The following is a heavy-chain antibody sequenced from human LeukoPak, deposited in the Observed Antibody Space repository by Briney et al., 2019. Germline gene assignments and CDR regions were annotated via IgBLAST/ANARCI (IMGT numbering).Heavy chain of an antibody. CDR2: ISGSGGST. J-gene: IGHJ4*02. D-gene: IGHD6-6*01. Sequence: AGGSLSLSCGASGFTFSSYAMSWVRQAPGKGLEWVSAISGSGGSTYYADSVKGRFTISRDNSKNTLYLQMNSLSAEDTALYYCAKFFRYRIAASDYFDYWGQGTLVTVSS. CDR3: AKFFRYRIAASDYFDY. CDR1: GFTFSSYA. V-gene: IGHV3-23*01.